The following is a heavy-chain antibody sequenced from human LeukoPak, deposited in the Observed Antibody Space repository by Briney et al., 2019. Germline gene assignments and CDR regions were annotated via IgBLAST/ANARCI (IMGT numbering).Heavy chain of an antibody. CDR3: ARSDYRNYFDY. CDR2: AYYSGST. CDR1: GGSISSSSYY. V-gene: IGHV4-39*01. D-gene: IGHD4-11*01. Sequence: PSETLSLTCTVSGGSISSSSYYWGWIRQPPGKGLEWIGSAYYSGSTYYNPSLKSRVIISVDTSKNQFSMKLSSVTAADTAVYYCARSDYRNYFDYWGQGTLVTVSS. J-gene: IGHJ4*02.